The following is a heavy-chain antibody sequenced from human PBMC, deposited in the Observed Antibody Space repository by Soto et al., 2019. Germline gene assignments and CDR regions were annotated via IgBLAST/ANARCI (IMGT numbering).Heavy chain of an antibody. V-gene: IGHV1-69*13. CDR3: ARDMGYGDYDFDY. D-gene: IGHD4-17*01. J-gene: IGHJ4*02. CDR2: IIPIFGTA. CDR1: GGTFSSYA. Sequence: GASVKVSCKASGGTFSSYAISWVRQAPGQGLEWMGGIIPIFGTANYAQKFRGRVTITADESTSTAYMELSSLRSEDTAVYYCARDMGYGDYDFDYWGQGTLVTVSS.